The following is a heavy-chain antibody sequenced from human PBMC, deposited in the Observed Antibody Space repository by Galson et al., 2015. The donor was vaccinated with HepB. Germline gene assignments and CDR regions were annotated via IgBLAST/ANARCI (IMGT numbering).Heavy chain of an antibody. CDR1: GFTFGDYA. J-gene: IGHJ6*02. CDR3: TRFPNYDFWSGYYYGMDV. D-gene: IGHD3-3*01. Sequence: SLRLSCAASGFTFGDYAMSWFRQAPGQGLEWVGFIRSKAYGGTTEYAVSVKGRFTISRDDSKSIAYLQMNSLKTEDTAVYYCTRFPNYDFWSGYYYGMDVWGQGTTVTVSS. CDR2: IRSKAYGGTT. V-gene: IGHV3-49*03.